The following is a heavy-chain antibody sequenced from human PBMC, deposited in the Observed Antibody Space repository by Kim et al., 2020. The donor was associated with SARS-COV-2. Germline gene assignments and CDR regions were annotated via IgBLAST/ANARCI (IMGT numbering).Heavy chain of an antibody. D-gene: IGHD5-18*01. CDR3: ARRGYTHSYAFRI. CDR2: IYPDDSDT. CDR1: GYSFTSYW. J-gene: IGHJ3*02. V-gene: IGHV5-51*01. Sequence: GESLKISCKASGYSFTSYWIGWVRQMPGKGLEWMGIIYPDDSDTRYSPSFQGQVTISADKSFSTAYLQWSSLKASDTAIYYCARRGYTHSYAFRIWGQGTMVTVSS.